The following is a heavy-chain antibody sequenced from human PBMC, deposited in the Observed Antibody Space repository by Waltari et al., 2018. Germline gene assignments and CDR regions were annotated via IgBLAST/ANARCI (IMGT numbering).Heavy chain of an antibody. J-gene: IGHJ2*01. CDR3: ARDRCSGGSCDWYFDL. CDR2: IYYSGST. D-gene: IGHD2-15*01. Sequence: QVQLQESGPGLVKPSETLSLTCTVSGGSISSHYWSWIRQPPGKGLEWIGYIYYSGSTNYNPSLKSRVTISVDTSKNQFSLKLSSVTAADTAVYYCARDRCSGGSCDWYFDLWGRGTLVTVSS. CDR1: GGSISSHY. V-gene: IGHV4-59*11.